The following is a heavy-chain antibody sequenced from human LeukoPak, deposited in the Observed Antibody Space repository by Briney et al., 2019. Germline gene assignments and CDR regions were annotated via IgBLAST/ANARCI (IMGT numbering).Heavy chain of an antibody. CDR1: GFIFSSMW. Sequence: GGSLRLSCAASGFIFSSMWMTWVRQAPGKGLERVANINGDGSDTYYVDSVKGRFTISRDNAKNSVDLQMSSLRVEDTAVYYCANNLVSAAGDHWGQGTLVSVSS. CDR3: ANNLVSAAGDH. J-gene: IGHJ4*02. D-gene: IGHD6-25*01. CDR2: INGDGSDT. V-gene: IGHV3-7*01.